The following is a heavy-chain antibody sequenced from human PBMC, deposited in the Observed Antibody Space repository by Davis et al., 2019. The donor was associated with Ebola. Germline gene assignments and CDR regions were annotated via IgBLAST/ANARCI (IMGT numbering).Heavy chain of an antibody. CDR1: GFTFSNAW. V-gene: IGHV3-15*01. D-gene: IGHD2-15*01. CDR3: ARHSCSGGSCTIRYGMDV. Sequence: GGSLRLSCAASGFTFSNAWMSWVRQAPGKGLEWVGRIKSKTDGGTTDYAAPVKGRFTISRDDSKNTLYLQMNSLKTEDTAVYYCARHSCSGGSCTIRYGMDVWGQGTTVTVSS. J-gene: IGHJ6*02. CDR2: IKSKTDGGTT.